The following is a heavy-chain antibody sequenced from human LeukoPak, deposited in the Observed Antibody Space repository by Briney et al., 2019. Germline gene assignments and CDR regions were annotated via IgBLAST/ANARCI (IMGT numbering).Heavy chain of an antibody. CDR1: GYSFTSYW. V-gene: IGHV5-51*01. D-gene: IGHD3-16*02. CDR2: IYPGDSDT. Sequence: GESLKIPCKGSGYSFTSYWIGWVRQMPGKGLEWMGIIYPGDSDTRYSPSFQGQVTISADKSISTAYLQWSSLKASDTAMYYCARLAEGYDHVWGSYRWFDYWGQGTLVTVSS. J-gene: IGHJ4*02. CDR3: ARLAEGYDHVWGSYRWFDY.